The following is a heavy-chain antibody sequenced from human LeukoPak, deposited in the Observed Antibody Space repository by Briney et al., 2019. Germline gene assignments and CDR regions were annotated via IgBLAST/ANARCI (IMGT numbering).Heavy chain of an antibody. D-gene: IGHD3-22*01. CDR2: IRGKANNYAT. V-gene: IGHV3-73*01. Sequence: GGSLRLSCAASGFPFSASAMHWVRQASGKGLEWLGRIRGKANNYATAYAASVKGRFIISRDDSKNTAYLQVNSLKTEDTAVYYCSRQIDYHDDSAYPYWGQGTLVTVS. J-gene: IGHJ4*02. CDR1: GFPFSASA. CDR3: SRQIDYHDDSAYPY.